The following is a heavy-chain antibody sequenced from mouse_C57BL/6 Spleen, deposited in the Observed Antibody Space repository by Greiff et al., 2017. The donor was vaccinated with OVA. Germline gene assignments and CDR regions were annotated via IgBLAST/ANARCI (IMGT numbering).Heavy chain of an antibody. CDR2: IYPRSGNT. Sequence: QVQLKESGAELARPGASVKLSCKASGYTFTSYGISWVKQRTGQGLEWIGEIYPRSGNTYYNEKFKGKATLTADKSYSTAYMELRSLSSDDSAVYFCASRAAQATLFDYWGQGTLVTVSA. D-gene: IGHD3-2*02. J-gene: IGHJ3*01. V-gene: IGHV1-81*01. CDR3: ASRAAQATLFDY. CDR1: GYTFTSYG.